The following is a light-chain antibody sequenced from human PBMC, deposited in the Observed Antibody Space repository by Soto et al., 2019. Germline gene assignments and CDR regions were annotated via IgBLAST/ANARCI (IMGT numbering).Light chain of an antibody. Sequence: DIQMTQSPSSLSASVGDRVTITCRASQSITYDLNWYQQKPGKAPNLLIYAASSLQGGVPPRFSGSGSGTDFTLTITSLQPEDFATYYCQQSYNSPLTFGQGTKVDIK. J-gene: IGKJ1*01. CDR1: QSITYD. CDR3: QQSYNSPLT. CDR2: AAS. V-gene: IGKV1-39*01.